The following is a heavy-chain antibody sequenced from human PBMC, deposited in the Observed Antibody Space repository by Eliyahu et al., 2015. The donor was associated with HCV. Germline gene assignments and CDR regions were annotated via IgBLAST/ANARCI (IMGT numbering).Heavy chain of an antibody. J-gene: IGHJ5*02. Sequence: QVQLQESGPGLVKPSETLSLTCTVSGGSITXYYGSWIRQPPGKGLEWIGYIHYSGSTNYNPSLKSRVTISVDTSKNQLSLNLTSVTAADTAVYYCASGGGGIAVAGTGGWFDPWGQGTLVTVSS. D-gene: IGHD6-19*01. V-gene: IGHV4-59*01. CDR1: GGSITXYY. CDR2: IHYSGST. CDR3: ASGGGGIAVAGTGGWFDP.